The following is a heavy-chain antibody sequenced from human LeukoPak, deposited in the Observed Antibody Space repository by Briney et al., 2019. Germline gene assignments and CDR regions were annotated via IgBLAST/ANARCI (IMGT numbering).Heavy chain of an antibody. Sequence: PSETLSLTCTVSVGFISSYYWSWIRRPPGKGLEWIGYIYYSGSTNYNPSLKSRVTISVDTSKNQFSLKLSSVTAADTAVYYCARGGAFDIWGQGTMVTVSS. CDR2: IYYSGST. J-gene: IGHJ3*02. V-gene: IGHV4-59*01. CDR3: ARGGAFDI. CDR1: VGFISSYY.